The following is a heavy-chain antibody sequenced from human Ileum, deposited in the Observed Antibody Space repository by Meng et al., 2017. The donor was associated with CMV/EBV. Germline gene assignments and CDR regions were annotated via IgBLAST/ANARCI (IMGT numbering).Heavy chain of an antibody. J-gene: IGHJ4*02. CDR1: GSPFSDYA. CDR3: ARTDCNTIHCKRMEY. V-gene: IGHV3-30-3*01. D-gene: IGHD2/OR15-2a*01. CDR2: ILVDGNNQ. Sequence: GGLLRPSFAASGSPFSDYAMHWFRQAPGKGLEWLAVILVDGNNQYTTDSVKGRFTIPRNNSKNTLYLQMDSLRIEDTGVYYCARTDCNTIHCKRMEYWGQGTLVTVSS.